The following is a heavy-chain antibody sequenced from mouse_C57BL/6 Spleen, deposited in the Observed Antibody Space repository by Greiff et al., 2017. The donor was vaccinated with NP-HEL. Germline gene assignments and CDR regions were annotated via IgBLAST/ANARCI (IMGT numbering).Heavy chain of an antibody. Sequence: EVHLVESGGGLVKPGGSLKLSCAASGFTFSSYTMSWVRQTPEKRLEWVATISGGGGNTYYPDSVKGRFTISRDNAKNTLYLQMSSLRSEDTALYYCARQGGSIYYAMEYWGQGTSVTVS. J-gene: IGHJ4*01. CDR1: GFTFSSYT. CDR3: ARQGGSIYYAMEY. D-gene: IGHD1-1*02. V-gene: IGHV5-9*01. CDR2: ISGGGGNT.